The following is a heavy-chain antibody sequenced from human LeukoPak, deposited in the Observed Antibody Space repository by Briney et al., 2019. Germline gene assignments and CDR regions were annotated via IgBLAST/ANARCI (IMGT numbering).Heavy chain of an antibody. CDR2: IYYSGTT. CDR1: GDSISSSSSY. Sequence: SETLSLTCTVSGDSISSSSSYWGWIRQTPDKGLEWIVSIYYSGTTHYNPSLKSRVTISVDTPKNQFSLKLNSVTAADTAVYYCARDRLRWPKIDYWGQGTLVTVSS. J-gene: IGHJ4*02. V-gene: IGHV4-39*07. D-gene: IGHD4-23*01. CDR3: ARDRLRWPKIDY.